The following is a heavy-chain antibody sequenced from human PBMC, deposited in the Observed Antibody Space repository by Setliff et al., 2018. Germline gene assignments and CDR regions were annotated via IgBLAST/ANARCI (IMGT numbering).Heavy chain of an antibody. Sequence: PSETLSLTCTVYGGPLSGFSWNWIRQSPGGGLEWIGEITDTGRTKYNPSLKSRVTMSVDTSKNQFSLKLSSVTAADTAVYYCAREHQLGNAFDIWGQGTMVTVSS. V-gene: IGHV4-34*01. D-gene: IGHD7-27*01. CDR1: GGPLSGFS. J-gene: IGHJ3*02. CDR3: AREHQLGNAFDI. CDR2: ITDTGRT.